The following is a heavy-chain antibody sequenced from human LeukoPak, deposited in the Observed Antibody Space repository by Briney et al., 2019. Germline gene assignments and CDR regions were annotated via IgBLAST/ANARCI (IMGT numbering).Heavy chain of an antibody. CDR1: GFTFRTYA. D-gene: IGHD2-2*02. CDR3: ARVYCSSTSCYRDYYYYMDV. CDR2: ISSSGSTI. Sequence: PGGSLRLSCAASGFTFRTYAMTWVRQAPGKGLEWVSYISSSGSTIYYADSVKGRFTISRDNAKNSLYLQMNSLRAEDTAVYYCARVYCSSTSCYRDYYYYMDVWGKGTTVTVSS. J-gene: IGHJ6*03. V-gene: IGHV3-48*03.